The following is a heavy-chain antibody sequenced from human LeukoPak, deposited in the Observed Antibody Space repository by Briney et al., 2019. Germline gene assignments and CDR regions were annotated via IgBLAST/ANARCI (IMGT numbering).Heavy chain of an antibody. V-gene: IGHV4-39*07. Sequence: SETLSLTCTVSGGSISGSSYYWGWIRQPPGKGLEWIGSIYYSGSTYYNPSLKSRVTISVDTSKNQFSLKLSSVTAADTAVYYCARGPRVRVAGRFDYWGQGTLVTVSS. CDR3: ARGPRVRVAGRFDY. CDR2: IYYSGST. J-gene: IGHJ4*02. D-gene: IGHD6-19*01. CDR1: GGSISGSSYY.